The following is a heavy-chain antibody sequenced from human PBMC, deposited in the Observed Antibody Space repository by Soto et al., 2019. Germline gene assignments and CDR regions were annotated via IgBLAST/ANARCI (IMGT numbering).Heavy chain of an antibody. J-gene: IGHJ4*02. CDR3: AKGVRYDYAWGSYRYKGDY. Sequence: PGGSLRLSCAASGFTFSSYSMNWVRQAPGKGLEWVSSISSSSSYIYYADSVKGRFTISRDNSKNTLYLQMNSLRAEDTAVYYCAKGVRYDYAWGSYRYKGDYWGQGTLVTVSS. V-gene: IGHV3-21*04. CDR2: ISSSSSYI. D-gene: IGHD3-16*02. CDR1: GFTFSSYS.